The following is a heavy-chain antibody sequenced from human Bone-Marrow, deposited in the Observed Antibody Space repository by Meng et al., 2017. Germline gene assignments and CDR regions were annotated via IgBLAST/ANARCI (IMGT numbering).Heavy chain of an antibody. CDR1: GYSFTSYW. Sequence: GESLKISCRGSGYSFTSYWIGWVRQMPGKGLEWMGIIYPGDPDTRYSPSFQGQVTISADKSISTAYLQWSSLKASDTAMYYCARTRDFWSGYYIIDYWGQGTLVTVSS. V-gene: IGHV5-51*01. CDR2: IYPGDPDT. CDR3: ARTRDFWSGYYIIDY. D-gene: IGHD3-3*01. J-gene: IGHJ4*02.